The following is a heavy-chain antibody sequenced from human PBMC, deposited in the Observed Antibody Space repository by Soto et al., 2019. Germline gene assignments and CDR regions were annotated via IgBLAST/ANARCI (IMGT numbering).Heavy chain of an antibody. Sequence: WDTLSIAGKGSGGAISRYHWSWIRKPQGKGLEWIGYIYYSGSTNYNPSLKSRVTISVDTSKNQFSLKLSSVTAADTAVYYCARGFYGSGSSTRKTHSPFDYWGQGTLVTVSS. CDR2: IYYSGST. CDR1: GGAISRYH. V-gene: IGHV4-59*07. D-gene: IGHD3-10*01. J-gene: IGHJ4*02. CDR3: ARGFYGSGSSTRKTHSPFDY.